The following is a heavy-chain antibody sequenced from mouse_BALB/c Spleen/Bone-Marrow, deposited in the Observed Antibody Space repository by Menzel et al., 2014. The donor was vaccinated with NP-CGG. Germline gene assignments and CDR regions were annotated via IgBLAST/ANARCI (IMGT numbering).Heavy chain of an antibody. CDR2: INPDSSTI. D-gene: IGHD1-1*01. CDR3: ARLGYYGSMGY. V-gene: IGHV4-1*02. Sequence: EVQLQQSGGGLVQPGGSLKLSCAASGFDFSRYWMSWVRQAPGKGLEWIGEINPDSSTINYTPSLKDKFIISRDNAKNTLYLQMSKVRSEDAALYYCARLGYYGSMGYWGQGTTLTVSS. J-gene: IGHJ2*01. CDR1: GFDFSRYW.